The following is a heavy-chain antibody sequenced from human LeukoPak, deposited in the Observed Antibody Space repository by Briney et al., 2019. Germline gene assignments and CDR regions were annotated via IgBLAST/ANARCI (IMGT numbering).Heavy chain of an antibody. CDR1: GGSISSYY. CDR3: ATSTYYDILTGYYRAFDI. CDR2: IYYSGST. V-gene: IGHV4-59*08. D-gene: IGHD3-9*01. Sequence: SETLSLTCTVSGGSISSYYWSWIRQPPGKGLEWIGYIYYSGSTNYNPSLKSRVTISVDTSKNQFSLKLSSVTAADTAVYYCATSTYYDILTGYYRAFDIWGQGTMVTVSS. J-gene: IGHJ3*02.